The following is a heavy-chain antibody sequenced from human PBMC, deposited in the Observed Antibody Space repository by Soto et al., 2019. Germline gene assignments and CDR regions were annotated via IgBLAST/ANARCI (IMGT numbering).Heavy chain of an antibody. J-gene: IGHJ4*02. CDR1: GFTFSDYA. CDR3: AKATYDYGAYEAGY. D-gene: IGHD4-17*01. CDR2: ISSSGGNT. Sequence: GGSLRLSCAASGFTFSDYAMNWVRQAPGKGLEWVSGISSSGGNTYYADSVKGRFTITRDNSKDTLDLQMNSLRAEDTAVYYCAKATYDYGAYEAGYWGQGTLVTVSS. V-gene: IGHV3-23*01.